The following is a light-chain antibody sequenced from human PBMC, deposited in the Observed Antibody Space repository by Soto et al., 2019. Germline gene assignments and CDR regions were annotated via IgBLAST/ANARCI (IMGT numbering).Light chain of an antibody. CDR3: QEYYSTPFT. CDR1: QSVLYSSNNKNY. Sequence: DIVMTQSPDSLAVSLGERATINCKSSQSVLYSSNNKNYLAWYQQKPGQPPKLRIYWASTRKSVVPDRFSGSGSGTDFTLTISSLQAKDVAVYYCQEYYSTPFTFGRGTKVYIK. CDR2: WAS. J-gene: IGKJ3*01. V-gene: IGKV4-1*01.